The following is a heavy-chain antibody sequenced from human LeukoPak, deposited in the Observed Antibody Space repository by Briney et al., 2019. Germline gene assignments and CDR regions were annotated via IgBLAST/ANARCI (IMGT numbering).Heavy chain of an antibody. D-gene: IGHD3-16*01. Sequence: GESLKISCKGSGYSFTSYWIAWVRQMPGRGLEWMGVIYPGDSDTRYSPSFQGQVTISADKSITTAYLQWSRLRASDTAIYYCARRGNDYFDSWGQGTLVTVSS. J-gene: IGHJ4*02. CDR1: GYSFTSYW. CDR2: IYPGDSDT. CDR3: ARRGNDYFDS. V-gene: IGHV5-51*01.